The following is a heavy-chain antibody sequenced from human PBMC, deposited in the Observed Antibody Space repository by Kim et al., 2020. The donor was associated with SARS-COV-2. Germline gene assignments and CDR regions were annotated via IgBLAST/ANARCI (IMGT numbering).Heavy chain of an antibody. CDR2: IYYSGST. V-gene: IGHV4-61*01. D-gene: IGHD3-22*01. CDR1: GGSVSSGSYY. CDR3: AGAGITMIVVGQGHYFDY. Sequence: SETLSLTCTVSGGSVSSGSYYWRWIRQPPGKGLEWIGYIYYSGSTNYNPSLKSRVTISVDTSKNQFSLKLSSVTAADTAVYYCAGAGITMIVVGQGHYFDYWGQGTLVTVSS. J-gene: IGHJ4*02.